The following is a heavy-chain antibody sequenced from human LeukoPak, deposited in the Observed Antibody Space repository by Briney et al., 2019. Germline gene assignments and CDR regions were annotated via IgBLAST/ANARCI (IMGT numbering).Heavy chain of an antibody. J-gene: IGHJ6*02. CDR1: GYSFTSYW. CDR3: ARVFYSSSWYLLRGPNQEGMDV. V-gene: IGHV5-51*01. Sequence: GESLKISCKGSGYSFTSYWTGWVRQMPGKGLEWMGIIYPGDSDPRYSPSFQGQVTISADKSISTAYLQWSSLKASDTAMYYCARVFYSSSWYLLRGPNQEGMDVWGQGTTVTVSS. D-gene: IGHD6-13*01. CDR2: IYPGDSDP.